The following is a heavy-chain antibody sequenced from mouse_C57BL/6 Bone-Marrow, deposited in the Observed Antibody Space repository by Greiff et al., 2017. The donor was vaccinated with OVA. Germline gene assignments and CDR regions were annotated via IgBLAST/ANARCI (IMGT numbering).Heavy chain of an antibody. Sequence: QVQLQQPGAELVMPGASVKLSCKASSYTFTSYWMHWVKQRPGQGLEWIGEIDPSDSYTNYNQKFKGKSTLTVDKSSSTAYMQLSSLTSEDSAVYYCASLLWYRHWYFDVWGTGTTVTVSS. J-gene: IGHJ1*03. V-gene: IGHV1-69*01. D-gene: IGHD2-1*01. CDR1: SYTFTSYW. CDR2: IDPSDSYT. CDR3: ASLLWYRHWYFDV.